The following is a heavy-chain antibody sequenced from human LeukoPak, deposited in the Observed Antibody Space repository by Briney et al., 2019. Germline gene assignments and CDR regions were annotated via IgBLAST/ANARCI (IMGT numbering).Heavy chain of an antibody. Sequence: SETLSLTCAVYGGSFSGYYWSWIRQPPGKGLEWIGEINHSGSTNYNPSLKSRVTILVDKSKNQFSLKLSSVTAADTAVYYCATGYCSTASCYLYRHNNWFDPWGQGTLVTVSS. D-gene: IGHD2-2*03. CDR3: ATGYCSTASCYLYRHNNWFDP. CDR2: INHSGST. CDR1: GGSFSGYY. V-gene: IGHV4-34*01. J-gene: IGHJ5*02.